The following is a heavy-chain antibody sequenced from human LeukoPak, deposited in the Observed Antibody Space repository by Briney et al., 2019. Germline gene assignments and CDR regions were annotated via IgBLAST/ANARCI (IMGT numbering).Heavy chain of an antibody. V-gene: IGHV4-59*01. CDR2: IYYSGST. J-gene: IGHJ5*02. CDR3: ARGSRPYSSSGPWFDP. CDR1: GGSISSYY. Sequence: SSETLSLTCTVSGGSISSYYWSWIRQPPGKGLEWIGYIYYSGSTNYNPSLKSRVTISVGTSKNQFSLKLSSVTAADTAVYYCARGSRPYSSSGPWFDPWGQGTLVTVSS. D-gene: IGHD6-13*01.